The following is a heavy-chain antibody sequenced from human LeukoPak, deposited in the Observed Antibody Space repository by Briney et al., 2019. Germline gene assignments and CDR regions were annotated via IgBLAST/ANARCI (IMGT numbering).Heavy chain of an antibody. CDR2: INPSGGST. Sequence: SVKVSCKASGYTFTSYYMHWVRQAPGQGLEWMGIINPSGGSTSYAQKFQGRVTMTRDMSTSTVYMELSSLRSEDTAIYYCARIRDGYNDAYDLWGQGTVVTVPS. D-gene: IGHD5-24*01. J-gene: IGHJ3*01. CDR1: GYTFTSYY. CDR3: ARIRDGYNDAYDL. V-gene: IGHV1-46*01.